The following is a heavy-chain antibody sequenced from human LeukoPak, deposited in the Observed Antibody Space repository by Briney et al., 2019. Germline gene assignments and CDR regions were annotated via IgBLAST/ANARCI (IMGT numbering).Heavy chain of an antibody. CDR2: INAGNDNT. CDR1: GYTFTSYA. J-gene: IGHJ5*02. V-gene: IGHV1-3*01. D-gene: IGHD2-15*01. Sequence: ASVKVSCKASGYTFTSYAMHWVRHAPGQRLEWMGWINAGNDNTKYSQKFQGRVTITRDTSASTAYMELSSLRSEDTAVYYCARDLGYCTGGTCYPNWFDPWGQGTLVTVSS. CDR3: ARDLGYCTGGTCYPNWFDP.